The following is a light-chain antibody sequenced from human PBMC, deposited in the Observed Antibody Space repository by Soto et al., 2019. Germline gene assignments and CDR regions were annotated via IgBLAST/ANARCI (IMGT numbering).Light chain of an antibody. J-gene: IGKJ1*01. CDR1: QSIRSW. CDR2: DAS. Sequence: DIQMTQSPSTLSASVGDRVTITCRASQSIRSWLAWYQQKPGKAPKLLIYDASSLESGVPSRFSGSGSGTEFTLTISSLQPDDFATYYCQQYNSYSWTFGQGTKVEIK. V-gene: IGKV1-5*01. CDR3: QQYNSYSWT.